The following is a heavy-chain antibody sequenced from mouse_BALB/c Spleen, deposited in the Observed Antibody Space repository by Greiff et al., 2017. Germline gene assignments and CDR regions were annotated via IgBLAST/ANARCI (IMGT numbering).Heavy chain of an antibody. J-gene: IGHJ4*01. Sequence: EVKLMESGGGLVKPGGSLKLSCAASGFAFSSYDMSWVRQTPEKRLEWVADISSGGGSTYYPDTVKGRFTISRDNAKNTLYLQMSSLKSEDTAMYYCARHYYRYDVGAMDYWGQGTSVTVSS. D-gene: IGHD2-14*01. CDR2: ISSGGGST. CDR3: ARHYYRYDVGAMDY. CDR1: GFAFSSYD. V-gene: IGHV5-12-1*01.